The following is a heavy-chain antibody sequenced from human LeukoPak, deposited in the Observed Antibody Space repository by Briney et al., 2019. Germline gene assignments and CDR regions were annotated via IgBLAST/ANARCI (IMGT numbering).Heavy chain of an antibody. CDR3: ARAYGSGLAFDI. CDR2: INAGNGNT. J-gene: IGHJ3*02. V-gene: IGHV1-3*01. Sequence: GASVKVSCKASGYTFTSYAMHWVRQAPGQRLEWMGWINAGNGNTKYSQKFQGRVTITRDTSASTAYMELSSLRSEDTAVYYCARAYGSGLAFDIWGQGTMVTVSS. D-gene: IGHD3-10*01. CDR1: GYTFTSYA.